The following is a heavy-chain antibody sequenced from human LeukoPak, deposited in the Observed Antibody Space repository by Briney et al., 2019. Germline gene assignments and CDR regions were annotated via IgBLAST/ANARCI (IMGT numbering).Heavy chain of an antibody. CDR2: INPNSGGT. Sequence: ASVKVSCKASGYTFTGYYIHWVRQARGQGLEWMGWINPNSGGTKYAQKFQGGVTMTRDTSISTAYMELSGLTSDDTAVYYCARCRYTYGYWDNWGQGTLVTVSS. J-gene: IGHJ4*02. V-gene: IGHV1-2*02. CDR3: ARCRYTYGYWDN. D-gene: IGHD5-18*01. CDR1: GYTFTGYY.